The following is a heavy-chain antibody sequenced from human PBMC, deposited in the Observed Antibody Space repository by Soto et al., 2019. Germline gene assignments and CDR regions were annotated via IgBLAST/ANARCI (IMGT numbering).Heavy chain of an antibody. V-gene: IGHV3-23*01. J-gene: IGHJ4*02. CDR2: ISASAGST. CDR3: AKAGGAAGTVDYFDY. D-gene: IGHD6-13*01. Sequence: DVQLLESGGGLVQPGGSLRLSCAASGFTFSNYAINWVRQSPGKGLEWVSVISASAGSTYYADSVKGRFTITRDNSKNTLYLQMNSLRAEDTAVYYCAKAGGAAGTVDYFDYWGQGILVTVSS. CDR1: GFTFSNYA.